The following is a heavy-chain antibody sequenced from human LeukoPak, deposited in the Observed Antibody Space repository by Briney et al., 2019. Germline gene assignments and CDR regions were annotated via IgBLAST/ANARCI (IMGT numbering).Heavy chain of an antibody. Sequence: SGGSLRLSCAASGFTFSTYAMSWVRQAPGKGLEWVSAISGGGGSTYYADSVKGRFTISRDNSKNTLYLQMNSLRAEDTAVYYCAKGGYYGSGTYYNYYFDYWGQGTLVTVSS. CDR3: AKGGYYGSGTYYNYYFDY. CDR1: GFTFSTYA. V-gene: IGHV3-23*01. CDR2: ISGGGGST. J-gene: IGHJ4*02. D-gene: IGHD3-10*01.